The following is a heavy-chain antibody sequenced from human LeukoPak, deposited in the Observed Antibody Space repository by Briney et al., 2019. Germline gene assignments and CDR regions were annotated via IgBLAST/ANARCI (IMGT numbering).Heavy chain of an antibody. V-gene: IGHV3-74*01. Sequence: GGSLRLSCAASGFTFSSYWMHWVRQAPGKGLVWVSRINTDGSSTSYAGSVKGRFTISRDNAKNTLYLQMNSLRAEDTAVYYCARESGIAAALDLWGQGTLVTVSS. J-gene: IGHJ5*02. CDR3: ARESGIAAALDL. CDR2: INTDGSST. CDR1: GFTFSSYW. D-gene: IGHD6-13*01.